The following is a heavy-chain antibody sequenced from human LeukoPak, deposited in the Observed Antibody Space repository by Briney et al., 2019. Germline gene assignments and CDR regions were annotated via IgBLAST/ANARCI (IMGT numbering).Heavy chain of an antibody. J-gene: IGHJ3*02. CDR3: ARAMGFLEWVRGTNAFDI. CDR2: IYYSGST. CDR1: GGSISSSSYY. D-gene: IGHD3-3*01. V-gene: IGHV4-39*07. Sequence: SETLSLTCTVSGGSISSSSYYWGWLRQPPGTGLEGIGSIYYSGSTYYNPSLKSRVTISVDTSKNQFSLKLSSVTAADTAVYYCARAMGFLEWVRGTNAFDIWGQGTMVTVSS.